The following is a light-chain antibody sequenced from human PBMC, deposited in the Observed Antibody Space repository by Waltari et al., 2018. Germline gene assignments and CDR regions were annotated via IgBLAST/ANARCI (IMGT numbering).Light chain of an antibody. V-gene: IGLV2-14*03. CDR3: SSYTSRSTWV. CDR1: SSDVGGYNY. CDR2: DVS. J-gene: IGLJ3*02. Sequence: ITISCTGTSSDVGGYNYVSWYQQHPGKAPKLMIYDVSKWPSGVSNRFSGSKSGNTASLTISGLQAEDEADYYCSSYTSRSTWVFGGGTKLTVL.